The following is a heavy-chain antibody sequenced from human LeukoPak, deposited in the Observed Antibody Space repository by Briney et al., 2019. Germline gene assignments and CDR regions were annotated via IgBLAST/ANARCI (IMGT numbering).Heavy chain of an antibody. CDR2: INSVGSST. J-gene: IGHJ3*01. V-gene: IGHV3-74*01. CDR3: ARYLPSYGAFDF. Sequence: GGSLRLSCAASGFTFSSYWMHWVRQAPGKGLVWVSRINSVGSSTRYADYEKGRFTISRDNAKNTLYLQMNSLSGDDTGDDYCARYLPSYGAFDFWGQGTMVTVSS. CDR1: GFTFSSYW. D-gene: IGHD3-10*01.